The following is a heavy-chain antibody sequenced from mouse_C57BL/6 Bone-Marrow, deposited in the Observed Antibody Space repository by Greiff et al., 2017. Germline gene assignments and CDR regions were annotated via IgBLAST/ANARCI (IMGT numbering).Heavy chain of an antibody. V-gene: IGHV1-52*01. CDR2: IDPSDSET. CDR3: ASFDDCYLYYAMDY. J-gene: IGHJ4*01. Sequence: QVQLQQPGAELVRPGSSVKLSCKASGYTFTSYWMHWVKQRPIQGLEWIGNIDPSDSETHYNQKFKDKATLTVDKSSSTAYMQLSSLTSEDSAVYYCASFDDCYLYYAMDYWGQGTSVTVSS. D-gene: IGHD2-3*01. CDR1: GYTFTSYW.